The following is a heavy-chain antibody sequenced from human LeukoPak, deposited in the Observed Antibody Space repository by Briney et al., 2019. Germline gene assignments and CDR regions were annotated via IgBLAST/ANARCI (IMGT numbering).Heavy chain of an antibody. CDR1: GGSINSHY. CDR3: ASRPAGSTWYGVFDY. CDR2: VFNGGST. Sequence: PSETLSLTCSVSGGSINSHYWSWIRQSPGKGQEWIGYVFNGGSTNYNPSLKSRVTMSLDTSRDQFSLRLSSVTTADTAIYYCASRPAGSTWYGVFDYWSQGTLVTVSS. D-gene: IGHD6-13*01. J-gene: IGHJ4*02. V-gene: IGHV4-59*11.